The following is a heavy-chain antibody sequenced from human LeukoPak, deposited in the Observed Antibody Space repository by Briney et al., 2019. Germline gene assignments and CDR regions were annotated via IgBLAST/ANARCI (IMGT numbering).Heavy chain of an antibody. Sequence: SETLSLTCTVSGGSISSSSYYWSWIRQPAGKGLEWIGRIYTSGSTNYNPSLKSRVTMSVDTSKNQFSLKLSSVTAADTAVYYCASSALGSGRDYYYYGMDVWGQGTTVTVSS. J-gene: IGHJ6*02. V-gene: IGHV4-61*02. CDR2: IYTSGST. CDR1: GGSISSSSYY. CDR3: ASSALGSGRDYYYYGMDV. D-gene: IGHD1-26*01.